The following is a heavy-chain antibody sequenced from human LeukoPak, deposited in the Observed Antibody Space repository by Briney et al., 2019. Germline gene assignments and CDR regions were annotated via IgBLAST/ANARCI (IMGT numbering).Heavy chain of an antibody. D-gene: IGHD6-13*01. J-gene: IGHJ6*04. CDR2: IYSDGRT. CDR3: ARDASQQPFIYGMDV. CDR1: GFTVSSNY. Sequence: GGSLRLSCAASGFTVSSNYMSWVRQAPGKGLEWGSVIYSDGRTYYADSVKGRFTISRDNFKNTLYLQMNSLRAEDTVVYYCARDASQQPFIYGMDVWGKGTTVTVSS. V-gene: IGHV3-53*01.